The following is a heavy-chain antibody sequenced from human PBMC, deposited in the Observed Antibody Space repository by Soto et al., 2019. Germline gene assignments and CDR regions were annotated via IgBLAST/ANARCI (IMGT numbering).Heavy chain of an antibody. Sequence: QVQLVQSGAEVKKPGSSVKVSCKASGGTFSSYTISWVRQAPGQGLEWMGRIIPILGIANYAQKFQGRVTITADKSTSTAYMELSSLRSEDTAVYYCASYDWDNSFDYWGQGTLVTVSS. CDR2: IIPILGIA. J-gene: IGHJ4*02. CDR1: GGTFSSYT. V-gene: IGHV1-69*02. D-gene: IGHD3-16*01. CDR3: ASYDWDNSFDY.